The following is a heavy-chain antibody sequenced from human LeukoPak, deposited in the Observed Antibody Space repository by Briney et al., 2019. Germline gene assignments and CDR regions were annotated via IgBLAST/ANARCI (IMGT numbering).Heavy chain of an antibody. CDR3: ARDQRDGMVYASWFDP. CDR1: GGTFSSYA. CDR2: IIPIFGTA. V-gene: IGHV1-69*13. D-gene: IGHD2-8*01. Sequence: SVKVSCKASGGTFSSYAISWVRQAPGQGLEWMGGIIPIFGTADYAQKFQGRVTITVDESTSTAYMELSSLRSEDTAVYYCARDQRDGMVYASWFDPWGQGTLVTVSS. J-gene: IGHJ5*02.